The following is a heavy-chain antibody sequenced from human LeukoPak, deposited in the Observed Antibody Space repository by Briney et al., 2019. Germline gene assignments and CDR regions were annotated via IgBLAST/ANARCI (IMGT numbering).Heavy chain of an antibody. V-gene: IGHV3-11*01. CDR3: ARDYYYDSSGYFGY. Sequence: GGSLRLSCAASVFTFSDYYMSWIRQAPGKGLEWVSYISSSGSTIYYADSVKGRFTISRDNAKNSLYLQMNSLRAEDTAVYYCARDYYYDSSGYFGYWGQGTLVTVSS. D-gene: IGHD3-22*01. J-gene: IGHJ4*02. CDR2: ISSSGSTI. CDR1: VFTFSDYY.